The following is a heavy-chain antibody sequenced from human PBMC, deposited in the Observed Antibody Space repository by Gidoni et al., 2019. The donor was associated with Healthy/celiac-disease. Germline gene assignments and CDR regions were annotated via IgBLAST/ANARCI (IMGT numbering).Heavy chain of an antibody. CDR1: GGTFSSYA. CDR3: ARDQPMTTLPPGYYYGMDV. D-gene: IGHD4-17*01. V-gene: IGHV1-69*01. J-gene: IGHJ6*02. Sequence: QVQLVQSGAEVKKPGSSVKVSCKASGGTFSSYAISWVRQAPGQGLEWMGGIIPIFGTANYAQKFQGRVTITADESTSTAYMELSSLRSEDTAVYYCARDQPMTTLPPGYYYGMDVWGQGTTVTVSS. CDR2: IIPIFGTA.